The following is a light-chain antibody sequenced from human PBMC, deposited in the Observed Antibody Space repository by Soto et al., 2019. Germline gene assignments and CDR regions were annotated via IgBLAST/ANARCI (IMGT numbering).Light chain of an antibody. Sequence: EIVLTQSPDTLSLSPGERATLSCRASQSVSSSLAWYQQKPGQAPRLLIYDASNRATGIPARFSGSGSGTDFILTISSLEPEDFAVYYCQQRSNWPPEVTFGPGTKVDIK. J-gene: IGKJ3*01. V-gene: IGKV3-11*01. CDR1: QSVSSS. CDR2: DAS. CDR3: QQRSNWPPEVT.